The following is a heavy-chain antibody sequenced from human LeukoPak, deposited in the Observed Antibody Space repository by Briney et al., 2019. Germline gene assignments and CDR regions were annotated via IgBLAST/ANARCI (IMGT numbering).Heavy chain of an antibody. CDR3: ARAAHYDSSGYYRPDY. V-gene: IGHV3-48*03. Sequence: PGGSLRLSCAASGFTFSSHEMNWVRQASGKGLEWVSYISSSGSAKYYADSVKGRFTISRDNAKNSLDLQMNSLRAEDTAVYYCARAAHYDSSGYYRPDYWGQGTLVTVSS. J-gene: IGHJ4*02. CDR2: ISSSGSAK. CDR1: GFTFSSHE. D-gene: IGHD3-22*01.